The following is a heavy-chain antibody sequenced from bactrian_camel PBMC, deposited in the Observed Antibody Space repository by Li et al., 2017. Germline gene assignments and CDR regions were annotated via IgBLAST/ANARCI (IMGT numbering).Heavy chain of an antibody. CDR3: AADQVSGSWCMFPQLNAGDYDY. Sequence: HVQLVESGGGSVQAGGSLSLSCAASGRTYSKWCMGWFRQAPGKEREGVAAVNYLRGSTIYADSVKGRFTISRDNAKNTVYLQMNTLKPEDTAMYYCAADQVSGSWCMFPQLNAGDYDYWGQGTQVTVS. J-gene: IGHJ4*01. V-gene: IGHV3-3*01. CDR2: VNYLRGST. D-gene: IGHD3*01. CDR1: GRTYSKWC.